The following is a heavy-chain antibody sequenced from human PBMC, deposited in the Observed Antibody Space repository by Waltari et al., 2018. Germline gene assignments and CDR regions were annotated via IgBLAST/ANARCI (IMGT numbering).Heavy chain of an antibody. J-gene: IGHJ2*01. D-gene: IGHD6-13*01. CDR2: IYPGDSDT. V-gene: IGHV5-51*01. Sequence: EVQLGQAGPEVKKPGESLTISCQGSGYSFPSYCIRWFPLMPGQGLSWMGIIYPGDSDTRYRPSFQGQVSISADKSISTAYLQWSSLKASDTAMYYCARLVSSSWYRGFDRYFDLWGRGTLVTVSS. CDR3: ARLVSSSWYRGFDRYFDL. CDR1: GYSFPSYC.